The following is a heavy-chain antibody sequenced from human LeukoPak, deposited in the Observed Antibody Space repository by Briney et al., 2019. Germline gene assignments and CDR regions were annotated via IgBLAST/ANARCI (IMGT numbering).Heavy chain of an antibody. D-gene: IGHD1-1*01. J-gene: IGHJ4*02. V-gene: IGHV3-23*01. CDR1: GFTVISNY. CDR3: AKDMRTLDYFDY. CDR2: ISGSGGNT. Sequence: GGSLRLSCAASGFTVISNYMSWVRQAPGKGLEWVSGISGSGGNTYYADSVKGRFTISRDNSKKTLYLQMNSLRAEDTAIYYCAKDMRTLDYFDYWGQGTLVTVPS.